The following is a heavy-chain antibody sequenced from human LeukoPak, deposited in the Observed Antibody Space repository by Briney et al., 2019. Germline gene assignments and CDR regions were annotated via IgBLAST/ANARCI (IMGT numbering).Heavy chain of an antibody. J-gene: IGHJ5*02. D-gene: IGHD6-19*01. CDR2: ISGSGGST. V-gene: IGHV3-23*01. CDR3: AKDGRPYSSDNWFDP. CDR1: GFIVSYRY. Sequence: GGSLRLSCAASGFIVSYRYMSWVRQAPGKGLEWVSAISGSGGSTYYADSVKGRFTISRDNSKNTLYLQMNSLRAEDTAVYYCAKDGRPYSSDNWFDPWGQGTLVTVSS.